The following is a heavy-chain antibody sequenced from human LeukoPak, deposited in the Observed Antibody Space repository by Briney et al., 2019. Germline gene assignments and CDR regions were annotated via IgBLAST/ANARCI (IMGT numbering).Heavy chain of an antibody. Sequence: PGGSLRLSCAASGFTFSSYGMHWVRQAPGKGLEWVAVISYDGSNKYYADSVKGRFTISRDNSKNTLYLQMNSLRAEDTAVYYCAGGYSGYDWNYWGQGTLVTVSS. CDR1: GFTFSSYG. J-gene: IGHJ4*02. CDR2: ISYDGSNK. D-gene: IGHD5-12*01. V-gene: IGHV3-30*03. CDR3: AGGYSGYDWNY.